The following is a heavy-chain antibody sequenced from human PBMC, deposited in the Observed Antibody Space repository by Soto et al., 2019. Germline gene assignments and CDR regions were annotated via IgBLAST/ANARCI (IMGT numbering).Heavy chain of an antibody. D-gene: IGHD3-3*01. CDR3: ARESSGYYLSDYDY. Sequence: GGSLRLSCAASGFTFSSYGMHWVRQAPGKGLEWVAVIWYDGSNKYYADSVKGRFTISRDNSKNTLYLQMNSLRAEDTAVYYCARESSGYYLSDYDYWGQGTLVTVSS. J-gene: IGHJ4*02. CDR2: IWYDGSNK. CDR1: GFTFSSYG. V-gene: IGHV3-33*01.